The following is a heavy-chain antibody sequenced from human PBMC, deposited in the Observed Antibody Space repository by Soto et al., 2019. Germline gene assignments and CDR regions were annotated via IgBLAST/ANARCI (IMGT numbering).Heavy chain of an antibody. D-gene: IGHD2-15*01. CDR1: GFAFSSNW. V-gene: IGHV3-74*01. J-gene: IGHJ4*02. Sequence: GGSLRLSCAASGFAFSSNWMHWVRQTPGKGLVWVSHINSDGSSTSYADSVKGRFAISRDNAKNTLWLQLNSLRAEDTAVYYCVAPYCGGGRCYAFDFWGQGTLVTVSS. CDR3: VAPYCGGGRCYAFDF. CDR2: INSDGSST.